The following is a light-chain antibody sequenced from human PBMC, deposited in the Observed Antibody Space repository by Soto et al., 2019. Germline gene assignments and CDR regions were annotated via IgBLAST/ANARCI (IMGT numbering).Light chain of an antibody. CDR1: NSDVGAYNY. CDR2: DVS. V-gene: IGLV2-14*03. Sequence: QSALTQPASVSGSLGQSITISCTGTNSDVGAYNYVSWYQHHPGKVPKLMIYDVSDRPSGVSNRFSGSKSGNTASLTISGLQAEDEADYYCSSYTTSSTLVFGGGTKLTVL. CDR3: SSYTTSSTLV. J-gene: IGLJ2*01.